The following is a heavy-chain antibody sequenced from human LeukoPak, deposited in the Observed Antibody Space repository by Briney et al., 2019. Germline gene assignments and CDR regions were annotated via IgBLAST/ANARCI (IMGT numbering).Heavy chain of an antibody. D-gene: IGHD3-9*01. Sequence: GGSLRLSCVASGITFSSYAMSWVRQAPGKGLEWVSSISGSGGRAYHADSLKGRFTISRDNYKNTLYLQVNSLRAEDTAIYYCANTYFDWLPFDYWGQGTLVTVSS. CDR1: GITFSSYA. J-gene: IGHJ4*02. V-gene: IGHV3-23*01. CDR3: ANTYFDWLPFDY. CDR2: ISGSGGRA.